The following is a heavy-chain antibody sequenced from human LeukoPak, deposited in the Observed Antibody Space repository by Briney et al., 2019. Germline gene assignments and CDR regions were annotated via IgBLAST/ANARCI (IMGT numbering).Heavy chain of an antibody. CDR2: INQDGSVK. Sequence: GGSLRLSCAASTFTFSTYWMTWVRQAPGKGPEFVANINQDGSVKSYVDSVKGRFTISRDNAKNSLYLQMNSLRADDTAVYYCARDPGSSSFDYWGQGTLVTASS. CDR3: ARDPGSSSFDY. CDR1: TFTFSTYW. V-gene: IGHV3-7*01. J-gene: IGHJ4*02. D-gene: IGHD6-13*01.